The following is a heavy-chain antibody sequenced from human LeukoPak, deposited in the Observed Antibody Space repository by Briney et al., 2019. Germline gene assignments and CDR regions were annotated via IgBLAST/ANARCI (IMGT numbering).Heavy chain of an antibody. CDR3: ARGSGYVYY. D-gene: IGHD5-12*01. CDR1: GGSISSAGYS. Sequence: SETLSLTCAVSGGSISSAGYSWGWIRQPPGKGLEWIGYIFHSGITYFNPSLKSRVTISLDTSKNQFSLKLSSVTAADTAVYLCARGSGYVYYWGQGTLVTVSS. J-gene: IGHJ4*02. CDR2: IFHSGIT. V-gene: IGHV4-30-2*01.